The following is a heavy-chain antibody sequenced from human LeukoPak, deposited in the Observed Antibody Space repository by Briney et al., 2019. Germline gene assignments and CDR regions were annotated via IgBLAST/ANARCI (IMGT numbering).Heavy chain of an antibody. Sequence: KPSETQSLTCTVSGGSISSGGYYWSWLRQHPGKGLEWIGYIYYSGSTYYNPSLKSRVTISVDTSKNQFSLKLSSVTAADTAVYYCASVYYYDSSGYEPLVYFDYWGQGTLVTVSS. CDR2: IYYSGST. CDR3: ASVYYYDSSGYEPLVYFDY. CDR1: GGSISSGGYY. D-gene: IGHD3-22*01. V-gene: IGHV4-31*03. J-gene: IGHJ4*02.